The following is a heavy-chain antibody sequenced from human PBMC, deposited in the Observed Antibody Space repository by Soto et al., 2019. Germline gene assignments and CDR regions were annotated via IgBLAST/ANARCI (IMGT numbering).Heavy chain of an antibody. Sequence: PSETLSLTCTVSGGSISSYHWSWIRQPPGKGLEWIGYIYYSGSTNYNPSLKSRVTISVDTSKNQFSLKLSSVTAADTAVYYCARDRQRGKAGMHVWGRGTTVTVSS. CDR2: IYYSGST. CDR1: GGSISSYH. J-gene: IGHJ6*02. V-gene: IGHV4-59*01. D-gene: IGHD3-10*01. CDR3: ARDRQRGKAGMHV.